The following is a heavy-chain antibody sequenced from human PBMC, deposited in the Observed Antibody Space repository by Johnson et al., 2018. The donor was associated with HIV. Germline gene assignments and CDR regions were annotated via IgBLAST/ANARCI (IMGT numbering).Heavy chain of an antibody. V-gene: IGHV3-23*04. CDR1: GFSFSTYA. CDR2: ISGGGSGT. J-gene: IGHJ3*02. Sequence: VQLVESGGGVVQPGGSLRLSCAASGFSFSTYAMTWVRQAPGKGLQWVSTISGGGSGTYYADSVKGRYTISRDNSKNTLSLQMNSLSVEDTAIYYCASVYYDILTGYYYDALDIWGRGTMVTVSS. D-gene: IGHD3-9*01. CDR3: ASVYYDILTGYYYDALDI.